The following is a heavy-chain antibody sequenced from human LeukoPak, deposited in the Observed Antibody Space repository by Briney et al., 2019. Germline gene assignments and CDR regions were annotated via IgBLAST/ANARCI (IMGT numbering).Heavy chain of an antibody. CDR1: GNTFTSYA. D-gene: IGHD2-15*01. J-gene: IGHJ5*02. V-gene: IGHV1-3*01. Sequence: GSSVTVSFKASGNTFTSYAMHWVRQAPGQRLEWMVCINAGNDNTKYSKHFQVSVIITRDTSASTAYMELSSLRSEDTAVYYCARDLGYCTGGTCYANWFDPWGQGTLVTVSS. CDR3: ARDLGYCTGGTCYANWFDP. CDR2: INAGNDNT.